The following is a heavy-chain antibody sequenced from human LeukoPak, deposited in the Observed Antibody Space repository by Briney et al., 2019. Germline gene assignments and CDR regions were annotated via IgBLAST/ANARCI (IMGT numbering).Heavy chain of an antibody. CDR2: MYYTGST. J-gene: IGHJ5*02. D-gene: IGHD3-3*01. CDR3: ASRSVTIFGVGDNWFDP. V-gene: IGHV4-39*01. Sequence: SETLSLTCTVSGGSISSSSYYWGWIRQSPGKGLEWIGSMYYTGSTYYKPSLKSRVTISADTSKNQFSLKVSSVTAADTAVYYCASRSVTIFGVGDNWFDPWGQGTLVTVSS. CDR1: GGSISSSSYY.